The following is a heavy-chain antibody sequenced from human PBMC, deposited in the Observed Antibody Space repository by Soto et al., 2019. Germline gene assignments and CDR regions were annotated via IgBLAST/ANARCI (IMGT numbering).Heavy chain of an antibody. CDR1: GGSISSYY. V-gene: IGHV4-59*01. D-gene: IGHD6-13*01. CDR2: IYYSGST. Sequence: SETLSLTCTVSGGSISSYYWSWIRQPPGKGLEWIGYIYYSGSTNYNPSLKSRVTISVDTSKNQFSLKLSSVTAADTAVYYCARGIIAAAFNYYYGMDVWGQGTTVTVSS. CDR3: ARGIIAAAFNYYYGMDV. J-gene: IGHJ6*02.